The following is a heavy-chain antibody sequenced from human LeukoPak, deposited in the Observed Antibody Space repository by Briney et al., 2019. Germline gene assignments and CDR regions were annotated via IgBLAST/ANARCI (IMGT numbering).Heavy chain of an antibody. CDR1: GYTFTGYY. V-gene: IGHV1-2*02. J-gene: IGHJ4*02. Sequence: GASVKVSCKASGYTFTGYYMHWVRQAPGQGLEWMGWINPNSGGTNYAQKFQGRVTVTRDTSISTAYMELSRLRSDDTAVYYCARGRAYSYGELHDYWGQGTLVTVSS. CDR3: ARGRAYSYGELHDY. D-gene: IGHD5-18*01. CDR2: INPNSGGT.